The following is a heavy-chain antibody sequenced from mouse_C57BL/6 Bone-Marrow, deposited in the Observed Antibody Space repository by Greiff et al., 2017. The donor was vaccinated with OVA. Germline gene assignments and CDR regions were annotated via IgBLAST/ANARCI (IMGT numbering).Heavy chain of an antibody. CDR2: ISNGGGST. CDR3: ARLYDYHSMDY. Sequence: DVKLVESGGGLVQPGGSLKLSCAASGFTFSDYYMYWVRQTPEKRLEWVAYISNGGGSTYYPDTVKGRFTISRDNAKNTLYLQMSRLKSEDTAMYYCARLYDYHSMDYWGQGTSVTVSS. CDR1: GFTFSDYY. D-gene: IGHD2-4*01. V-gene: IGHV5-12*01. J-gene: IGHJ4*01.